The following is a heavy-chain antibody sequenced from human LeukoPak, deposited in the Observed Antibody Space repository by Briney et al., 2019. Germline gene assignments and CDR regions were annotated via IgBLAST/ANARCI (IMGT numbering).Heavy chain of an antibody. J-gene: IGHJ4*02. CDR1: GFTFSSYS. CDR3: ARDGLSDY. CDR2: ISSSSSTI. V-gene: IGHV3-48*04. Sequence: GGSLRLSCAASGFTFSSYSMNWVRQAPGKGLEWVSYISSSSSTIYYADSVKGRFTISRDNAKNSLYLQMNSLTAEDTAVYYCARDGLSDYWGQGALVTVSS.